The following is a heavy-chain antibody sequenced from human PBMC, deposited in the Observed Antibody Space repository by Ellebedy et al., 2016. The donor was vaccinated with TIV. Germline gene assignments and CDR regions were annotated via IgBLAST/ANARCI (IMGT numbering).Heavy chain of an antibody. CDR1: GYTFTNFY. CDR3: ARVAYDSRGYDY. J-gene: IGHJ4*02. V-gene: IGHV1-46*01. CDR2: INPGGGGT. Sequence: ASVKVSCKTSGYTFTNFYIHWVRQAPGQGLEWVGMINPGGGGTTYPQEFQGRVTMTRDTATSTVYMELSSLRSEDTAVFYCARVAYDSRGYDYWGQGTLVTVSS. D-gene: IGHD3-22*01.